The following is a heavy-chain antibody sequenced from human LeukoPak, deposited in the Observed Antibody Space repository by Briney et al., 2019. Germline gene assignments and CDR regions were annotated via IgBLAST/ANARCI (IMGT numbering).Heavy chain of an antibody. CDR1: GFTFSSYS. D-gene: IGHD6-6*01. CDR2: ISNRGTYI. J-gene: IGHJ3*02. Sequence: GGSLRLSCAASGFTFSSYSINWVRQAPGKGLEWVSSISNRGTYIYYADSVKGRFTISRDNAKNSLYLQTNSLRAEDTAVYYCARSKYPDAFDIWGQGTMVTVSS. CDR3: ARSKYPDAFDI. V-gene: IGHV3-21*01.